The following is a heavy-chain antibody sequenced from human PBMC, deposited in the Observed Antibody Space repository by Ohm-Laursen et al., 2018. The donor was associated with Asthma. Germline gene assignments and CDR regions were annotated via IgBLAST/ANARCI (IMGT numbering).Heavy chain of an antibody. Sequence: LRLSCAASGFTFSSYGMHWVRQAPGKGLEWVAVISYDGSNKYYADSVKGRFTISRDNSKNTLYLQMNSLRSEDTAVYYCASGLVNNWNPDYWGQGTLVTVSS. CDR1: GFTFSSYG. CDR2: ISYDGSNK. D-gene: IGHD1-1*01. V-gene: IGHV3-30*03. J-gene: IGHJ4*02. CDR3: ASGLVNNWNPDY.